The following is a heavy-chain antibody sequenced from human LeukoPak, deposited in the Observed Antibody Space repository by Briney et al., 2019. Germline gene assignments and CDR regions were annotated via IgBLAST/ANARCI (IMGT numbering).Heavy chain of an antibody. Sequence: PSETLSLTCTVSGGSIRSYYWNWIRQPPGKGLEWIGYIYDSGNTNYNPSLKSRVTISVDTSKNQFSLKLSSVTAADTAVYYCARAKLGIYYFDYWDQGTLVTVSS. J-gene: IGHJ4*02. CDR3: ARAKLGIYYFDY. CDR2: IYDSGNT. D-gene: IGHD3-16*01. V-gene: IGHV4-59*01. CDR1: GGSIRSYY.